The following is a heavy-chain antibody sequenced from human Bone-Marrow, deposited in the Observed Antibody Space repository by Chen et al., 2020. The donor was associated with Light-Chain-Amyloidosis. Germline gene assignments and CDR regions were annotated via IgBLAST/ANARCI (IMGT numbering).Heavy chain of an antibody. CDR1: GFASSRYA. Sequence: EVQLVESGGGRLQRGGSLSLSCAASGFASSRYAMSLVRQAAGRGLEWDSTISGGGGSRYYGDSVKVRLTISRDNSKNALLLQMNSLRAEDTAVYYCAKDISYDDILPGYPADAFDIWGQGTMVTVSS. V-gene: IGHV3-23*04. J-gene: IGHJ3*02. D-gene: IGHD3-9*01. CDR2: ISGGGGSR. CDR3: AKDISYDDILPGYPADAFDI.